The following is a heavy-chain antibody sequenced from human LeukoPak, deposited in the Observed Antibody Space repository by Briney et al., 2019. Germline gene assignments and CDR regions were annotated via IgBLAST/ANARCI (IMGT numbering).Heavy chain of an antibody. J-gene: IGHJ4*02. D-gene: IGHD1-20*01. V-gene: IGHV3-30*18. CDR1: GFTFSSYE. CDR2: ISYDGSNK. Sequence: GGSLRLSCAASGFTFSSYEMNWVRQAPGKGLEWVAVISYDGSNKYYADSVKGRFTISRDNSKNTLYLQMNSLRPGGTAVYYCAKSRHPYNWNDGAFFDYWGQGTLVTVSS. CDR3: AKSRHPYNWNDGAFFDY.